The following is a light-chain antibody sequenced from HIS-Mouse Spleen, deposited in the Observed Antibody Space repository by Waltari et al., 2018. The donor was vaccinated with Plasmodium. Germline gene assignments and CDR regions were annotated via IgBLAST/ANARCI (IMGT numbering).Light chain of an antibody. V-gene: IGLV3-25*03. J-gene: IGLJ3*02. Sequence: SYELTQPPSVSVSPGPTARTTCSGAALPKHYAFLSQQKPGQAPVLVINKDSERHSGIPERFSGSSSGTTVTLTISGVQAEDEADYYCQSADSSGTPNWVFGGGTKLTVL. CDR1: ALPKHY. CDR3: QSADSSGTPNWV. CDR2: KDS.